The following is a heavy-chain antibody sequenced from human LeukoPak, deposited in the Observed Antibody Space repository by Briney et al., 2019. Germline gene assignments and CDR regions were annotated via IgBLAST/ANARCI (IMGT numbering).Heavy chain of an antibody. CDR3: ARHESIAAAGPLGWFDP. Sequence: GESLKISCKGSGYSFTSYWIGWVRQMPGKGLEWIGIIYPGDSDTRYSPSFQGQVTISADKSISTAYLQWSSLKASDTAMYYCARHESIAAAGPLGWFDPWGQGTLVTVSS. V-gene: IGHV5-51*01. CDR1: GYSFTSYW. CDR2: IYPGDSDT. J-gene: IGHJ5*02. D-gene: IGHD6-13*01.